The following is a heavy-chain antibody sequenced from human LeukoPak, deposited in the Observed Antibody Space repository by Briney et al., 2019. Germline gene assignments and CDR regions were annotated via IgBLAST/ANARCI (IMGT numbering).Heavy chain of an antibody. CDR2: IRYDGSNT. CDR3: ARGTPQTYGYSA. V-gene: IGHV3-30*02. J-gene: IGHJ4*02. CDR1: GFIFSSYG. D-gene: IGHD5-18*01. Sequence: PGGSLRLSCAASGFIFSSYGMHWVRQAPGKGLEWVAFIRYDGSNTYYADSVKGRFTISRDNSKNTLYLQMSSLRAEDTAVYYCARGTPQTYGYSAWGQGTLVTVSS.